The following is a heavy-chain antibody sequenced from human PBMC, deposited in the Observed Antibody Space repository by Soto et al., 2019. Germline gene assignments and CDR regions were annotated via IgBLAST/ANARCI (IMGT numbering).Heavy chain of an antibody. CDR1: GGTFSSYA. CDR3: ASGYCSGGSCYRSVPSRYYYYGMDV. Sequence: SVKVSCKASGGTFSSYAISWVRQAPGQGLEWMGGIIPIFGTANYAQKFQGRVTITADKSTSTAYMELSSLRSEDTAAYYCASGYCSGGSCYRSVPSRYYYYGMDVWGQGTTVTVSS. J-gene: IGHJ6*02. CDR2: IIPIFGTA. D-gene: IGHD2-15*01. V-gene: IGHV1-69*06.